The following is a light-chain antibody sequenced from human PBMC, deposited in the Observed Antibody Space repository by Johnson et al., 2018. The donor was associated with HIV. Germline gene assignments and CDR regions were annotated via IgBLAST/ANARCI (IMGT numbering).Light chain of an antibody. V-gene: IGLV1-51*01. J-gene: IGLJ1*01. CDR3: GTWDSSLSAYV. CDR2: DSN. CDR1: SSNIGNNY. Sequence: QSVLTQPPSVSAAPGQKVTISCSGSSSNIGNNYVSWYQHLPGAAPKLLIYDSNKRPSGIPDRFSGSKSCTSATLGITGLQTGDEADYYCGTWDSSLSAYVFGTGTKVPVL.